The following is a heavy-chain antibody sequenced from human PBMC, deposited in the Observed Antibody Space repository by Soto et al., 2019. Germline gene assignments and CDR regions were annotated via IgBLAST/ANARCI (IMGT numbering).Heavy chain of an antibody. Sequence: GGSLRLSCSASGFTFSSYDRHWVRQGPGKGLECVSAIGTAGDTNYAGSVKGRFTISRENAKNSLYLQMNSLRAGDKAIYFCARAIGPTLFDYWGQGTLVTVSS. CDR1: GFTFSSYD. V-gene: IGHV3-13*04. CDR2: IGTAGDT. CDR3: ARAIGPTLFDY. D-gene: IGHD3-22*01. J-gene: IGHJ4*02.